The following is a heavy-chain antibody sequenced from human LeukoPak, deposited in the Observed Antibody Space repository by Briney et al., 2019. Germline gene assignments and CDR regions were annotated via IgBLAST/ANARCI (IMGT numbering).Heavy chain of an antibody. CDR1: GGSISSYY. CDR2: IYYSGST. Sequence: SETLSLTCTVSGGSISSYYWSWIRQPPGKGLEWIGYIYYSGSTNYNPSLKSRVTMSVDTSKNQFSLKLSSVTAADTAVYYCAREGVVPAAINSDAFDIWGQGTMVTVSS. CDR3: AREGVVPAAINSDAFDI. J-gene: IGHJ3*02. V-gene: IGHV4-59*12. D-gene: IGHD2-2*01.